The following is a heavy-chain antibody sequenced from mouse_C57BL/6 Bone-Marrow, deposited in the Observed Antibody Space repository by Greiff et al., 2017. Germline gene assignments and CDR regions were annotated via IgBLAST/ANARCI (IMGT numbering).Heavy chain of an antibody. CDR2: IHPNSGST. V-gene: IGHV1-64*01. D-gene: IGHD1-1*01. CDR3: ARGDYDGSSWYVDV. Sequence: VQLQQPGAELVKPGASVKLSCKASGYTFNSYWMHWVKQRPGQGLEWIGMIHPNSGSTNYNETFKSKATLTVDKSSSTAYMQLSSLTSEDSAVYYWARGDYDGSSWYVDVWGTGTTVTVSS. J-gene: IGHJ1*03. CDR1: GYTFNSYW.